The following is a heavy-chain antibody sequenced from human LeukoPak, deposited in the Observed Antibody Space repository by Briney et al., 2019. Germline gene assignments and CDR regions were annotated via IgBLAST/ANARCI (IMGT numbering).Heavy chain of an antibody. D-gene: IGHD3-22*01. CDR1: GGSIRNYY. V-gene: IGHV4-59*08. J-gene: IGHJ5*02. CDR2: VYYSGST. CDR3: ARHSMMASYNWFDP. Sequence: PSETLSLTCTVSGGSIRNYYWSWIRQPPGKGLEWIGYVYYSGSTDYNPSLKSRVAISVDPSKSHFSLSLSSVTAADTAVYYCARHSMMASYNWFDPWGQGTQVTVSS.